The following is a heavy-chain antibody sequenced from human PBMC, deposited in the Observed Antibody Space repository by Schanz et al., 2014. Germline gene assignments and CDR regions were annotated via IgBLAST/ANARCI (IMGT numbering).Heavy chain of an antibody. Sequence: QLQLQESGPGLVKPSETLSLTCTVSGGSIRRSTYYWGWIRQPPGKGLEWVASIYNSGSAYYGPSLKSRFTISVETSKNQSSLRLNSVTASDTAVYYCVRQLLWFGESGVDTWGQGTLVVVSS. CDR3: VRQLLWFGESGVDT. J-gene: IGHJ5*02. CDR1: GGSIRRSTYY. V-gene: IGHV4-39*01. D-gene: IGHD3-10*01. CDR2: IYNSGSA.